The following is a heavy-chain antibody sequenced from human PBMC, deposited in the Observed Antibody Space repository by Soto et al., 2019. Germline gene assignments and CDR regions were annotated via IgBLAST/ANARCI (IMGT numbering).Heavy chain of an antibody. D-gene: IGHD6-19*01. CDR1: GYSFTSYW. V-gene: IGHV5-10-1*01. Sequence: GESLKISCKGSGYSFTSYWISWVRQMPGKGLEWMGRIDPSDSYTNYSPSFQGHVTISADKSISTAYLQLSSLKASDTAMYYCARDRYSCGWYVNWFDPWGQGTLVTVSS. CDR3: ARDRYSCGWYVNWFDP. CDR2: IDPSDSYT. J-gene: IGHJ5*02.